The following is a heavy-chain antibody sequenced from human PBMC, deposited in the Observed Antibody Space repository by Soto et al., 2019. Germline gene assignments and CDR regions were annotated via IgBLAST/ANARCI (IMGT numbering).Heavy chain of an antibody. CDR2: INPNSGGT. Sequence: ASVKVSCKASGYTFTGYYMHWVRQAPGQGLEWMGWINPNSGGTNYAQKFQGWVTMTRDTSISTAYMELSRLRSDDTAVYYCARSRAAGSYYYYYYGMDAWGQGTTVTVSS. D-gene: IGHD6-13*01. J-gene: IGHJ6*02. CDR3: ARSRAAGSYYYYYYGMDA. V-gene: IGHV1-2*04. CDR1: GYTFTGYY.